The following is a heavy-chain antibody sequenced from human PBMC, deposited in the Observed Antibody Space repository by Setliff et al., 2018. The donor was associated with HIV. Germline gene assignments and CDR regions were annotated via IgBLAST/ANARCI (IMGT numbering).Heavy chain of an antibody. CDR1: GASISGSAYY. J-gene: IGHJ4*01. CDR3: ARDAVSQQLVLGY. V-gene: IGHV4-39*06. D-gene: IGHD6-13*01. Sequence: EPLSLTCTVSGASISGSAYYWGWIRQPPGKGLEWIASISYIGSTYYNPSLKSRFTISVDTSRNQFPLNRTSVTAADTAVYYCARDAVSQQLVLGYWGQGTLVTVSS. CDR2: ISYIGST.